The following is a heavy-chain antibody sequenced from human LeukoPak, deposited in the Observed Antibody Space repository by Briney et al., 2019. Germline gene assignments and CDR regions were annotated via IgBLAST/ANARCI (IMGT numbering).Heavy chain of an antibody. Sequence: GGSLRLSCAASGFTFSSYAMSWVRQAPGKGLERVSAISGSGGSTYYADSVNGRFTISRDNSKNTLYLQMNSLRAEDTAVYYCAKAQQLEDAFDIWGQGTMVTVSS. CDR1: GFTFSSYA. CDR3: AKAQQLEDAFDI. D-gene: IGHD6-6*01. J-gene: IGHJ3*02. CDR2: ISGSGGST. V-gene: IGHV3-23*01.